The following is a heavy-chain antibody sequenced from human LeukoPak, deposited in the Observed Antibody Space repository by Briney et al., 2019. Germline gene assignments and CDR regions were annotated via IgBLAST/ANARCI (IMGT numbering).Heavy chain of an antibody. CDR2: IYSGGST. CDR1: GFTVSSNY. J-gene: IGHJ6*02. CDR3: ARGGGSPYYYYGMDV. V-gene: IGHV3-53*01. Sequence: GGSLRLSCAASGFTVSSNYMSWVRQAPGKGLEWVSVIYSGGSTYYADSVKGRFTISRDNSKNTLYLQMNSLRAEDTGVYYCARGGGSPYYYYGMDVWGQGTTVTVSS. D-gene: IGHD1-26*01.